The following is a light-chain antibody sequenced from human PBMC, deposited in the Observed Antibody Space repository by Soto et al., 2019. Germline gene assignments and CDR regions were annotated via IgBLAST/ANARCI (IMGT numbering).Light chain of an antibody. CDR1: QSVSRK. Sequence: EILMTQSPATVSVSPGERATLSCRASQSVSRKLSWYQHKPGQAPRLFIYDTSTRAADIPARFSGSGSGTDFTLTISSLQSEDFAVYYCQQYNHWRSISFGQGTRLEIK. J-gene: IGKJ5*01. V-gene: IGKV3-15*01. CDR2: DTS. CDR3: QQYNHWRSIS.